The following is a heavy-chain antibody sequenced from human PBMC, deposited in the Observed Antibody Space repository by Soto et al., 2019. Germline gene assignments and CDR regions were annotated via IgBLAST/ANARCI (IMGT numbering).Heavy chain of an antibody. V-gene: IGHV3-48*02. CDR2: INSGSSPI. Sequence: GGSLRLSCAASGFTFNTHSMNWVRQAPGKGLEWVSYINSGSSPIYYADSVKGRFTISRDNAKNSLYLQMNSLRDEDTAVYFCTRDTHCGGDCYSDWGQGTLVTVSS. D-gene: IGHD2-21*02. CDR3: TRDTHCGGDCYSD. CDR1: GFTFNTHS. J-gene: IGHJ4*02.